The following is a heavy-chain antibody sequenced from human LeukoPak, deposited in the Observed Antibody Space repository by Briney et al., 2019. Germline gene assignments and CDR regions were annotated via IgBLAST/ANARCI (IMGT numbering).Heavy chain of an antibody. CDR2: IYYSGST. D-gene: IGHD5-18*01. Sequence: SETLSLTCTVSGGSISSYYWSWIRQPPGKGLEWIGYIYYSGSTNYNPSLKSRVTISVDTSKNQFSLKLSSVTAADTAVCYCARVLDTAMASDAFDIWGQGTMVTVSS. CDR3: ARVLDTAMASDAFDI. CDR1: GGSISSYY. V-gene: IGHV4-59*01. J-gene: IGHJ3*02.